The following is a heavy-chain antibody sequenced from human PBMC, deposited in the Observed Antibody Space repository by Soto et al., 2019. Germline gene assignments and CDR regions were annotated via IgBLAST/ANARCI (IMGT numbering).Heavy chain of an antibody. J-gene: IGHJ6*02. V-gene: IGHV3-7*04. CDR3: ARDIVAFYYYYGMDV. Sequence: GGSLTLSCAASGFTFSSYWMSWVRQAPGKGLEWVANIKQDGSEKYYVDSVKGRFTISRDNAKNSLYLQMNSLRAEDTAVYYCARDIVAFYYYYGMDVWGQGTTVTVSS. D-gene: IGHD2-15*01. CDR1: GFTFSSYW. CDR2: IKQDGSEK.